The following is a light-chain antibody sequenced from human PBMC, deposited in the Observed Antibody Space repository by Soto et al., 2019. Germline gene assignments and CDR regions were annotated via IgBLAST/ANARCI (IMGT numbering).Light chain of an antibody. J-gene: IGLJ1*01. CDR2: EVS. CDR3: TSYTSYTTV. Sequence: QSVLTQPASVSGSPGQSITVSCTGTSSDVGGYKYVSWYQHHPGRAPKLMIYEVSNRPSGVSNRFSGSKSGNTASLTISGLQAEDEADYYCTSYTSYTTVFGTGTKLTVL. V-gene: IGLV2-14*01. CDR1: SSDVGGYKY.